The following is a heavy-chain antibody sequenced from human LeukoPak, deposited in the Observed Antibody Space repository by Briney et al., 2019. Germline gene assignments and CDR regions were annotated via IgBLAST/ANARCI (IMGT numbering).Heavy chain of an antibody. J-gene: IGHJ4*02. CDR1: GFTFSSYG. CDR3: GRDSSSWSPNFDY. D-gene: IGHD6-13*01. Sequence: GGSLRLSCAASGFTFSSYGMHWVRQAPGKGLEWVAVIWYDGSNKYYADSVKGRFTISRDNSKNTLYLQMNSLRAEDTAVYYCGRDSSSWSPNFDYWGQGTLVTVSS. V-gene: IGHV3-33*01. CDR2: IWYDGSNK.